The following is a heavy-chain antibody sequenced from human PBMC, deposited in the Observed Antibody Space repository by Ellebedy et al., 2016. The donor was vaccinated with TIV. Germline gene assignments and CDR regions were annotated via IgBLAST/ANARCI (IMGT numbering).Heavy chain of an antibody. D-gene: IGHD1-26*01. J-gene: IGHJ4*02. CDR1: GLTFTNAW. V-gene: IGHV3-15*01. Sequence: GGSLRLSCAASGLTFTNAWMSWVRQAPGKGLEWVGRIKSKSDGGATDYAAPVKGRFTISRDESTNTLLLQMHALKTDDTAVYYCVTDDSGTYYFNYWGQGTLVTVSS. CDR3: VTDDSGTYYFNY. CDR2: IKSKSDGGAT.